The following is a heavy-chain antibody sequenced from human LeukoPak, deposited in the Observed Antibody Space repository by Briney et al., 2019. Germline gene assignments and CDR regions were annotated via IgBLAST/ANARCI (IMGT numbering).Heavy chain of an antibody. V-gene: IGHV1-2*02. D-gene: IGHD5-24*01. CDR3: ARCLRDGYKPLDY. Sequence: ASVKVSCKASGYTFTGYYRHWVRQAPGQGLEWMGWINPNSGGTNYAQKFQGRVTMTRDTSTSTVYMELSSLRSEDTAVYHCARCLRDGYKPLDYWGQGTLVTVSS. J-gene: IGHJ4*02. CDR2: INPNSGGT. CDR1: GYTFTGYY.